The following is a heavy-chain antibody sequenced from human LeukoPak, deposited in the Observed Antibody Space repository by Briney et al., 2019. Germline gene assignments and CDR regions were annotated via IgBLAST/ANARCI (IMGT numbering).Heavy chain of an antibody. CDR3: ARDSWVTIDDVFDY. CDR1: GFTFDDYG. J-gene: IGHJ4*02. CDR2: INWNGESI. D-gene: IGHD4-17*01. Sequence: GGSLRLSCAASGFTFDDYGMNWVRQAPGKGLEWVSGINWNGESIGYADSVKGRFTISRDNTKNSLYLQMNSLTAEDAAVYYCARDSWVTIDDVFDYWGQGTQVTVSP. V-gene: IGHV3-20*04.